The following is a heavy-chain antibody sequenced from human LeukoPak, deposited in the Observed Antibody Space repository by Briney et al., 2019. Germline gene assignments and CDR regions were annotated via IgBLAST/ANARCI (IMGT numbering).Heavy chain of an antibody. CDR3: ARDHNYAFDN. V-gene: IGHV3-48*01. J-gene: IGHJ4*02. CDR2: IYIDSGNT. D-gene: IGHD1-1*01. CDR1: GFPFIEYS. Sequence: PGGALRLSCTASGFPFIEYSMNWVRQAPGKGLEWISYIYIDSGNTKYAASVRGRFTISADKAKNSPYLQMNSLRVEDTAVYYCARDHNYAFDNRGQGTLVCVGS.